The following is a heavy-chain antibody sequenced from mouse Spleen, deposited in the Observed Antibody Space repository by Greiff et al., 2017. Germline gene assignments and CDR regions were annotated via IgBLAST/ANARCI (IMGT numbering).Heavy chain of an antibody. CDR1: GYTFTSYW. V-gene: IGHV1-64*01. CDR2: IHPNSGST. J-gene: IGHJ4*01. Sequence: QVQLQQPGAELVKPGASVKLSCKASGYTFTSYWMHWVKQRPGQGLEWIGMIHPNSGSTNYNEKFKSKATLTVDKSSSTAYMQLSSLTSEDSAVYYCARRYYYDGSYGAMDYWGQGTSVTVSS. D-gene: IGHD1-1*01. CDR3: ARRYYYDGSYGAMDY.